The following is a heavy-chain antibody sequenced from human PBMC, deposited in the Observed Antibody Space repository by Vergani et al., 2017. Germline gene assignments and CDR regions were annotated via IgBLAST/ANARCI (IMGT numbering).Heavy chain of an antibody. D-gene: IGHD5-24*01. Sequence: EVQLLQSEGAVVQPGGSLRLSCVASGFTFSSHAMSWVRQGHGQGLEWVSSIKNTGDSIHCPDSVKGRFTIYRDNSKNTLYLQMNSLRDEDTAVYYCGRGSDNYNWGQGTLVTVSS. J-gene: IGHJ4*02. CDR1: GFTFSSHA. V-gene: IGHV3-23*01. CDR3: GRGSDNYN. CDR2: IKNTGDSI.